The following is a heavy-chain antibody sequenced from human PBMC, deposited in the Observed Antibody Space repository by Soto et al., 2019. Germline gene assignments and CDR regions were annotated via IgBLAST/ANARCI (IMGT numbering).Heavy chain of an antibody. CDR3: ARDSAYYDSSGYYHWYFDL. CDR2: IWYDGSNK. V-gene: IGHV3-33*01. J-gene: IGHJ2*01. CDR1: GFTFSSYG. D-gene: IGHD3-22*01. Sequence: GGSLRLSCAASGFTFSSYGMHWVRQAPGKGLEWVAVIWYDGSNKYYADSVKGRFTISRDNSKNTLYLQMNSLRAEDTAVYSCARDSAYYDSSGYYHWYFDLWGRGTLVTVSS.